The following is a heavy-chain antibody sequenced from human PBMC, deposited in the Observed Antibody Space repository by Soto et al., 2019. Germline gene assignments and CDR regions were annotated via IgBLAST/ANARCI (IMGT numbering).Heavy chain of an antibody. J-gene: IGHJ4*02. CDR1: GASTSSADYY. CDR3: ASVRDDDIIGGMDV. D-gene: IGHD3-22*01. CDR2: IYYSGST. Sequence: SETLSLTCTVSGASTSSADYYWALTRQPPGKGLEWIGTIYYSGSTYSNPSLKSRVAMSIDTSNNQFTLEMRSVTAADTAVYYGASVRDDDIIGGMDVWGQGALVTVSS. V-gene: IGHV4-39*01.